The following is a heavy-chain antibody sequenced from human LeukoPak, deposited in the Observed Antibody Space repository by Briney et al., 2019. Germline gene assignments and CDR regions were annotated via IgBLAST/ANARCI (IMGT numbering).Heavy chain of an antibody. CDR1: GFTFSSHA. Sequence: GGSLRLSCAVSGFTFSSHAMTWVRQAPGKGLEWVSGISISGDITYYADSVQGRFIIFRDNPKNTVYLQMNSLRVEDTAVYYCANEEVPNDYWGQGTLVTVSS. D-gene: IGHD4/OR15-4a*01. CDR3: ANEEVPNDY. V-gene: IGHV3-23*01. CDR2: ISISGDIT. J-gene: IGHJ4*02.